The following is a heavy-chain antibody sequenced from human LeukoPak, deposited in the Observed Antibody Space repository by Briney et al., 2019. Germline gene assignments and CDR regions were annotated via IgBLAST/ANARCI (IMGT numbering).Heavy chain of an antibody. V-gene: IGHV4-34*01. CDR3: ARGPPFGSGWYNWFDP. CDR2: INHSGST. Sequence: PSETLSLTCAVSGGSFSSYYWSWIRQPPGKGLEWIGEINHSGSTNYNLSLKSRVTISVDTSKNQFSLKLSSVTAADTAMYYCARGPPFGSGWYNWFDPWGQGTLATVSS. J-gene: IGHJ5*02. D-gene: IGHD6-19*01. CDR1: GGSFSSYY.